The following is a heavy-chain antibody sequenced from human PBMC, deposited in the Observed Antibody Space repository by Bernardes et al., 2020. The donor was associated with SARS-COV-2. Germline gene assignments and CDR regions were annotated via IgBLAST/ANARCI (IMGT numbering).Heavy chain of an antibody. CDR3: ARAVGEFLGDYYYYYGMDV. D-gene: IGHD3-16*01. J-gene: IGHJ6*02. Sequence: SETLSLTCTVSSGSINSGSYYWSWIRQPAGKGLEWIGRINTGGRTNYNPSLKSRVTISVDTSKNQFPLNLSSVTAADTALYYCARAVGEFLGDYYYYYGMDVWGQGTTVTVSS. CDR1: SGSINSGSYY. V-gene: IGHV4-61*02. CDR2: INTGGRT.